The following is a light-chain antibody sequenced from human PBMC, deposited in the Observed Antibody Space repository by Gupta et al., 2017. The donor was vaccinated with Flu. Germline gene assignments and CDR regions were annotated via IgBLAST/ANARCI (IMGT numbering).Light chain of an antibody. CDR2: WAS. Sequence: DIVMTQSPDSLAVSLGERATSNCKSSQSILYSSNNKIYLAWYQQKPGQRPKLLLNWASTRESGVPDRFVGCGSGIXFTLTIXILPAEDVALYYCQQVNTAPYIFGXGTKLELK. CDR3: QQVNTAPYI. V-gene: IGKV4-1*01. J-gene: IGKJ2*01. CDR1: QSILYSSNNKIY.